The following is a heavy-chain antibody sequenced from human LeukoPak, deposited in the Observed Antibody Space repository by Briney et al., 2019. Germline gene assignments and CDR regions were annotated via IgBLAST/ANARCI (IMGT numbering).Heavy chain of an antibody. CDR3: ARDTVTADAFDI. V-gene: IGHV3-21*01. Sequence: GGSLRLSCAVSGFTFSSYSMNWVRQAPGKGLEWASSISSSGSYIYYADSVKGRFTISRDNAKNSLYLQMNTLRAEDTAVYYCARDTVTADAFDIWGQGTMVTVSS. CDR1: GFTFSSYS. J-gene: IGHJ3*02. D-gene: IGHD4-17*01. CDR2: ISSSGSYI.